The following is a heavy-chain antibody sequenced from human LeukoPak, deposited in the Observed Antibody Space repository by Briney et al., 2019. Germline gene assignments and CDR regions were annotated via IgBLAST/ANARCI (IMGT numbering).Heavy chain of an antibody. Sequence: GGSLRLSCVASGFTLSSYQMHWVRQAPGKELEWVSYIANSGGTILYADSVKGRFTISRDDAKNSLYLQMNTLRVEDTAIYYCARETRGAFDYWGQGTLVTVSS. CDR2: IANSGGTI. J-gene: IGHJ4*02. V-gene: IGHV3-48*03. CDR3: ARETRGAFDY. D-gene: IGHD4/OR15-4a*01. CDR1: GFTLSSYQ.